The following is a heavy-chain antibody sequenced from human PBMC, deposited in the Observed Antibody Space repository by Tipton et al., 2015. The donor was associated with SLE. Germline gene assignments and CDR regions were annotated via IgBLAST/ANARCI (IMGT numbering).Heavy chain of an antibody. J-gene: IGHJ5*02. CDR3: ARGGTVFGVVLNWFDP. Sequence: LRLSCIVSGGSMSTYYWNWIRQFPGKGLEWIGYFYYSGSTNYNPSLKSRVTISLDKSKNQFSLKLSSVTAADTAVYYCARGGTVFGVVLNWFDPWGQGTLVTVSS. V-gene: IGHV4-59*01. CDR1: GGSMSTYY. CDR2: FYYSGST. D-gene: IGHD3-3*01.